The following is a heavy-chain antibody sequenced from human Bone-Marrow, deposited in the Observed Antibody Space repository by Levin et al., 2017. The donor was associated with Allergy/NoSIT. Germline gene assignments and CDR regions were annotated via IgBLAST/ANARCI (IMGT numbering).Heavy chain of an antibody. Sequence: GESLKISCKASGYIFNRHAINWLRQTPGQGLQWMGWVNTDTGKPTFAQGFAGRFVFSLATSVGTSYLQISSLRPEDTAVYYCARAKYIAGSGPLDSWGQGTLVTVSS. D-gene: IGHD6-13*01. J-gene: IGHJ4*02. V-gene: IGHV7-4-1*02. CDR1: GYIFNRHA. CDR3: ARAKYIAGSGPLDS. CDR2: VNTDTGKP.